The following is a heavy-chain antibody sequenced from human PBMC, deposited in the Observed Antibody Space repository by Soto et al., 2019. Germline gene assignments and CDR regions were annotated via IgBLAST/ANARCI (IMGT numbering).Heavy chain of an antibody. D-gene: IGHD3-3*01. Sequence: QVQLVESGGGVVQPGRSLRLSCAVSGFTFSSYGMHWVRQAPGKGLEWVAVISYDGSNKYYADSVKGRFTISRGNSRNTLYLQMNSLRAEDTAVYYCAKDYYDFWSGPHYYYGMDVWGQGTTVTVSS. J-gene: IGHJ6*02. V-gene: IGHV3-30*18. CDR2: ISYDGSNK. CDR1: GFTFSSYG. CDR3: AKDYYDFWSGPHYYYGMDV.